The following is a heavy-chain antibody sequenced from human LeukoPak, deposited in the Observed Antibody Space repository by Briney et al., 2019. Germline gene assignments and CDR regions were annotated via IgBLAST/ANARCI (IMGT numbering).Heavy chain of an antibody. Sequence: PGGSLRLSCAASGFTFSSYAMHWVRQAPGKGLEWVAVISYDGSNKYYADSVKGRFTISRDSSKNTLYLQMNSLRAEDTAVYYCAKSISRLWFGELAGGWGQGTLVTVSS. V-gene: IGHV3-30-3*02. CDR3: AKSISRLWFGELAGG. CDR2: ISYDGSNK. CDR1: GFTFSSYA. J-gene: IGHJ4*02. D-gene: IGHD3-10*01.